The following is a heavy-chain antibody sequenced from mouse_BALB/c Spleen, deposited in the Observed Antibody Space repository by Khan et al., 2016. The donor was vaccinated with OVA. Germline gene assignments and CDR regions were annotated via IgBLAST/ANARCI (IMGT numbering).Heavy chain of an antibody. CDR1: GFTFSSYA. CDR2: ISSGGST. V-gene: IGHV5-6-5*01. Sequence: EVELVESGGGLVKPGGSLKLSCAASGFTFSSYAMSWVRQTPEKRLEWVASISSGGSTYYPDSVKGRFTISRDNARNILYLQMSSLRSEDTVIYYCARDYYYGTGYFDVWGAGTTVTVSS. J-gene: IGHJ1*01. CDR3: ARDYYYGTGYFDV. D-gene: IGHD1-1*01.